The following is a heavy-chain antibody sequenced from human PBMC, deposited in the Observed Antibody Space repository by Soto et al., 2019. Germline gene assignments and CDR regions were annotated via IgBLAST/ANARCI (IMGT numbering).Heavy chain of an antibody. CDR2: IWYDGSNK. CDR3: ARVGATYRAYYYYGMDV. V-gene: IGHV3-33*01. CDR1: GFTFSSYG. J-gene: IGHJ6*02. Sequence: GGSLRLSCAASGFTFSSYGMHWVRQAPGKWLEWVAVIWYDGSNKYYADSVKGRFTISRDNSKNTLYLQMNSLRAEDTAVYYCARVGATYRAYYYYGMDVWGQGXTVTVYS. D-gene: IGHD5-12*01.